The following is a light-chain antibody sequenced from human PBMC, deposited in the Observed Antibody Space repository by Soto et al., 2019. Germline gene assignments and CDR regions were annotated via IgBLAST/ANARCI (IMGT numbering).Light chain of an antibody. Sequence: IVLTQSPGTLSLSPWERATLSCRASQSVSSSYLAWYQQKPGQAPRLLIYGASSRATGIPDRFSGSGSGTDFTLTISRLEPEDFAVYYCQQYGNSWTFGQGTKVDIK. V-gene: IGKV3-20*01. J-gene: IGKJ1*01. CDR2: GAS. CDR3: QQYGNSWT. CDR1: QSVSSSY.